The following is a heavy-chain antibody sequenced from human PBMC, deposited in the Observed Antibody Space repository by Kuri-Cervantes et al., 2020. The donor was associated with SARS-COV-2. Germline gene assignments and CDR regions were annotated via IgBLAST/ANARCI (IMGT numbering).Heavy chain of an antibody. CDR3: ARGQAVPAARDY. D-gene: IGHD2-2*01. CDR2: IYYSGST. CDR1: GGSISSSSYY. Sequence: GSLRLSCTVSGGSISSSSYYWGWIRQPPGKGLEWIGSIYYSGSTYYNPSLKSRVTISVDTSKNQFSLKLSSVTAADTAVYYCARGQAVPAARDYWGQGTLVTVSS. V-gene: IGHV4-39*01. J-gene: IGHJ4*02.